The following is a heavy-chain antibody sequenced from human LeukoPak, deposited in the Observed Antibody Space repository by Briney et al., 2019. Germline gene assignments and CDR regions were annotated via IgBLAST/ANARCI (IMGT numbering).Heavy chain of an antibody. CDR3: VSPRGFSYGYFDY. D-gene: IGHD5-18*01. CDR2: IYYSKNT. Sequence: SETLSLTCTVSDGSISISSAYWGWIRQPPGKGLEWIGSIYYSKNTYYNPSLKSRVTISADTSKNQFSLTLGSVSATDTAVYYCVSPRGFSYGYFDYWGQGTLVTVSS. J-gene: IGHJ4*02. V-gene: IGHV4-39*01. CDR1: DGSISISSAY.